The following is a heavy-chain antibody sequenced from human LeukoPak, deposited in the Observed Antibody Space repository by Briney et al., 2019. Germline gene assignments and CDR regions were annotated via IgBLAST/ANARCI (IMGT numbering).Heavy chain of an antibody. Sequence: PGGSLRLSCAASGFTFNNYWMHWVRRAPGKGLVWVSRINSGGSSTSYADSVKGRFTISRDNAKNTLYLQMNSLRAEDTAVYYCARAEYSSGWYGTGDYWGQGTLVTVSS. CDR1: GFTFNNYW. J-gene: IGHJ4*02. D-gene: IGHD6-19*01. CDR2: INSGGSST. V-gene: IGHV3-74*01. CDR3: ARAEYSSGWYGTGDY.